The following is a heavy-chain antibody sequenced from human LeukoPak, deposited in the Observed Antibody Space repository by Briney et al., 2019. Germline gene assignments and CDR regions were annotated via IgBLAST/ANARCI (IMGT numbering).Heavy chain of an antibody. CDR2: ITISSNFI. Sequence: GGSLRLSCAASGFSLSSYSMNWVRQAPGKGLEWVSSITISSNFIYYADSVKGRFTISRDNAKNSLYLQMNSLRAEDTAVCYCARHGSGSYYLRWFDPWGQGTLVTVSS. CDR3: ARHGSGSYYLRWFDP. J-gene: IGHJ5*02. D-gene: IGHD1-26*01. V-gene: IGHV3-21*01. CDR1: GFSLSSYS.